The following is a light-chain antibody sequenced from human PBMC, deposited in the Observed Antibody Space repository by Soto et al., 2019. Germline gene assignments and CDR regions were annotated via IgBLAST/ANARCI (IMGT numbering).Light chain of an antibody. CDR1: SGSVSTSYY. J-gene: IGLJ3*02. V-gene: IGLV8-61*01. CDR2: STN. CDR3: ALYMGSGTGV. Sequence: QTVVTQEPSFSVSPGRTVTLTCGLSSGSVSTSYYPSWYQQTPGQAPRTLIYSTNTRSSGVPDRFSGSNLGNKAALTITGAQADDEADYYCALYMGSGTGVFGGGTKLTVL.